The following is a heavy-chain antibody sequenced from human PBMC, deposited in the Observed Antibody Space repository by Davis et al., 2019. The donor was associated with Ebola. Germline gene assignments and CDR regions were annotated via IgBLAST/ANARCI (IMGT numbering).Heavy chain of an antibody. J-gene: IGHJ4*02. V-gene: IGHV3-30*18. CDR3: AKDSEGISVY. Sequence: GESLKISCAASGFTFSSYWMHWVRQAPGKGLEWVAVISYDGSNKYYADSVKGRFTISRDNSKNTLYLQMNSLRAEDTAVYYCAKDSEGISVYWGQGTLVTVSS. D-gene: IGHD5/OR15-5a*01. CDR2: ISYDGSNK. CDR1: GFTFSSYW.